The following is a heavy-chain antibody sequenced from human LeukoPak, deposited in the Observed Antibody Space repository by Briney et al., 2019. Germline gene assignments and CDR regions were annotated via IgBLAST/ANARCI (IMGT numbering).Heavy chain of an antibody. J-gene: IGHJ4*02. D-gene: IGHD3-10*01. V-gene: IGHV4-31*03. CDR1: GASIRSGRYF. CDR2: LSSSGSS. CDR3: ARGVLPRGGGSGSYTNWGLDYFDY. Sequence: SETLSLTCTVSGASIRSGRYFWSWIRQHPVKGLEWIGYLSSSGSSYYNPSLRSRVTISVDTSKNRSSLKLRSVTAADTALYYCARGVLPRGGGSGSYTNWGLDYFDYWGQGTLVTVSS.